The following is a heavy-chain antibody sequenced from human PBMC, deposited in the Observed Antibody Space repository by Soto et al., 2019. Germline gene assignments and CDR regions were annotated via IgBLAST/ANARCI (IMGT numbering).Heavy chain of an antibody. CDR2: ISSNGGST. D-gene: IGHD3-10*01. CDR3: VKDRSLWFGELYDY. Sequence: EVQLVESGGGLVQPGGSLRLSCSASGFTFSSYAMHWVRQAPGKGLEYVSAISSNGGSTYYADSVKGRFTISRDNSKITLYLHMSSLRAEDTAVYYCVKDRSLWFGELYDYWGQGTLVTVSS. CDR1: GFTFSSYA. J-gene: IGHJ4*02. V-gene: IGHV3-64D*06.